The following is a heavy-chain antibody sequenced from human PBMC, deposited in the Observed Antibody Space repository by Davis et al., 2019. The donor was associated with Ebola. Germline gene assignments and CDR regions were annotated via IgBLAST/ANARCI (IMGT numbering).Heavy chain of an antibody. J-gene: IGHJ6*03. CDR3: ARVRSGYYYYYMDV. CDR1: GGSLSGYY. Sequence: MPSETLSLTCAVYGGSLSGYYWCWIRQSPGKGLEWIGEINHSGRTNYNPSLKSRVTISVDTSKNQFSLKLSSVTAADTAVYYCARVRSGYYYYYMDVWGKGTTVTVSS. V-gene: IGHV4-34*01. CDR2: INHSGRT.